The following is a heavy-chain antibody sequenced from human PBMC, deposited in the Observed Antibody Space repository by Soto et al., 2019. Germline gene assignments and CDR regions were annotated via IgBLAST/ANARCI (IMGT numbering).Heavy chain of an antibody. D-gene: IGHD3-22*01. CDR2: IHSTGTA. J-gene: IGHJ4*02. CDR1: GDAISSHY. CDR3: ARVNLIGGGVDY. V-gene: IGHV4-4*07. Sequence: QVQLQESGPGLVKPSETLSLTCAVSGDAISSHYWTWIRQPAGKGLEWIGRIHSTGTADYNPSLKSRVTMSVDTSKNQFSLTLTSVTASDTAVYYCARVNLIGGGVDYWGQGTLITVSS.